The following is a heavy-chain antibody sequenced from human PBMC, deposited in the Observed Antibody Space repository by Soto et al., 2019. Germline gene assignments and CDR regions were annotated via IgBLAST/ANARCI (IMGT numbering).Heavy chain of an antibody. CDR1: GFTFSDYY. V-gene: IGHV3-11*01. Sequence: RGSLRLSCAASGFTFSDYYMSWIRQAPGKGLEWVSYIGSSDNIIYYADSVKGRFTISRDNAKNSLYLQMNSLRAEDTAVYYCARDLGYYESSGYFDYWGQGTLVTVSS. CDR2: IGSSDNII. D-gene: IGHD3-22*01. CDR3: ARDLGYYESSGYFDY. J-gene: IGHJ4*02.